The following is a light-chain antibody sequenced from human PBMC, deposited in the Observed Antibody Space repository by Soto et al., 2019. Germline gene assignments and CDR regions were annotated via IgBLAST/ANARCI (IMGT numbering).Light chain of an antibody. J-gene: IGKJ1*01. CDR2: GAS. CDR3: QQYGSSGT. Sequence: EILLTQSPGTVARSPWARPTLSGRASQIVSNNYLAWYQQKPGQSPRLLIYGASNRDTGIPDRFSGSGSGTAFNLTISRLEPEDFAVYYCQQYGSSGTFGQGTQVDIK. V-gene: IGKV3-20*01. CDR1: QIVSNNY.